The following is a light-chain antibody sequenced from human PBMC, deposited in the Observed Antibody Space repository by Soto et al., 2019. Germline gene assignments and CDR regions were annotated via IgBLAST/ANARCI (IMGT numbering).Light chain of an antibody. V-gene: IGKV3-20*01. CDR3: HQYGSSPPYT. Sequence: EVVLTQSPGTQSLSPGERATLSCRASQSVTNNYLAWYQQRPGQAPRLLIFGSSDRATSIPDRFSGSGSGTDFTLTISRLEPEDFAVYYCHQYGSSPPYTFGQGTKLEIK. CDR2: GSS. CDR1: QSVTNNY. J-gene: IGKJ2*01.